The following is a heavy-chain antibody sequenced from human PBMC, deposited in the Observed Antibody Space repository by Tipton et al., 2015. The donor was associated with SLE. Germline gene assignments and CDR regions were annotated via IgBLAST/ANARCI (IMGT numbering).Heavy chain of an antibody. D-gene: IGHD2/OR15-2a*01. J-gene: IGHJ6*03. V-gene: IGHV4-4*07. CDR1: DGSISDYY. Sequence: TLSLTCTVSDGSISDYYWTWIRQPAGEGLEWIGRIYASGSTNYNPSLRSRAAMSVDTSKSHFSLKLTSVTAADTAVYYCARGDFYANTLPPHYYYYMDVWGKGTTVTVSS. CDR3: ARGDFYANTLPPHYYYYMDV. CDR2: IYASGST.